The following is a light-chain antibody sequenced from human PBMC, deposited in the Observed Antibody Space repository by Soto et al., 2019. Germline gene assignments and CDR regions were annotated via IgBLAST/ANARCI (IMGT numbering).Light chain of an antibody. CDR3: SSYTNPNTVV. Sequence: QSALTQVASVSGSPGQSITISCTGTSSDVGGYDYVSWYQQHPGKAPKLMIYNVNYRPSGVSDRVSGSKSGDTASLTISGLQDEDEANYYCSSYTNPNTVVLGGWTKLTVL. J-gene: IGLJ2*01. CDR2: NVN. CDR1: SSDVGGYDY. V-gene: IGLV2-14*03.